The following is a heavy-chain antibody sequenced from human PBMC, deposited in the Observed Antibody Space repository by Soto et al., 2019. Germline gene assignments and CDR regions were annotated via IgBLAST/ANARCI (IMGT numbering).Heavy chain of an antibody. V-gene: IGHV4-59*01. D-gene: IGHD6-6*01. CDR1: GGSISSYY. CDR3: AREESSSFDY. Sequence: SETLSLTCTVSGGSISSYYWSWIRQPPGKGLEWIGYIYYSGSTNYNPSLKSRVTISVDTSKNQFSLKLSSVTAADTAVYYGAREESSSFDYWGQGTLVTVSS. CDR2: IYYSGST. J-gene: IGHJ4*02.